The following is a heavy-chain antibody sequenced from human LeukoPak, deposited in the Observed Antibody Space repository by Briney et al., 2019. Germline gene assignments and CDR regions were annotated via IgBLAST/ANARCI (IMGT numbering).Heavy chain of an antibody. CDR3: AAEGYNYLDY. J-gene: IGHJ4*02. D-gene: IGHD5-24*01. CDR1: GFTFTNSA. Sequence: GTSVRVSCKTSGFTFTNSAVQWVRQARGQRREWIGWIVVGSGNTNYAQKFQERVTITRDMSTSTVYMELSSLRSEDTAMYYCAAEGYNYLDYWGQGTLVTVSS. CDR2: IVVGSGNT. V-gene: IGHV1-58*01.